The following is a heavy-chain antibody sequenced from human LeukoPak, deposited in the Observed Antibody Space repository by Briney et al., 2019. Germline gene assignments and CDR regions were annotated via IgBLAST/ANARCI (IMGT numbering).Heavy chain of an antibody. CDR2: ISWNSGSI. CDR3: AKEDYSLDAFDI. D-gene: IGHD2-15*01. V-gene: IGHV3-9*01. CDR1: GLTFDDYA. J-gene: IGHJ3*02. Sequence: GRSLRLSCAASGLTFDDYAMHWVRQAPGKGLEWVSGISWNSGSIGYADSVKGRFTISRDNAKNSLYLQMNSLRAEDTALYYCAKEDYSLDAFDIWGQGTMVTVSS.